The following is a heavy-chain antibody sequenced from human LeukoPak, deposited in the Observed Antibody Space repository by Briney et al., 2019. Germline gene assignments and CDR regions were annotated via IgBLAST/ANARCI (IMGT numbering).Heavy chain of an antibody. CDR1: GFTFSSYG. CDR3: ANDGRVAVAGSRTAEDY. J-gene: IGHJ4*02. CDR2: ISGSGGST. V-gene: IGHV3-23*01. Sequence: GGSLRLSCAASGFTFSSYGMSWVRQAPGKGLEWVSAISGSGGSTYYADSVKGRFTISRDNSKNTLYLQMNSLRAEDTAVYYCANDGRVAVAGSRTAEDYWGQGTLVTVSS. D-gene: IGHD6-19*01.